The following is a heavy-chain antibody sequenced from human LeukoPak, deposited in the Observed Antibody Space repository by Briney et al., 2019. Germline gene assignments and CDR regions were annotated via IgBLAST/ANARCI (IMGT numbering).Heavy chain of an antibody. D-gene: IGHD2-2*01. J-gene: IGHJ3*02. CDR1: GFTFDDYA. Sequence: GGSLRLSCAASGFTFDDYAMHWVRQAPGKGLEWVSGISWNSGSIGYADSVKGRFTISRDNAKNSLYLQMNSLRAEDTALYYCAKDLRVRIKHFDAFDIWGQGTMVTVSS. V-gene: IGHV3-9*01. CDR3: AKDLRVRIKHFDAFDI. CDR2: ISWNSGSI.